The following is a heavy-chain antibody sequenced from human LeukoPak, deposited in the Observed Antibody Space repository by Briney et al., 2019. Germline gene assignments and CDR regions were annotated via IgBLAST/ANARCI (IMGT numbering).Heavy chain of an antibody. CDR1: GGSISSGTYY. Sequence: PSETLSLTCTVSGGSISSGTYYWNWIRQPAGKGLEWIGRIYTSGSTNYNPSLKSRVTISVDMSKNQFSLKLSSVTAADTAVYYCARELSGGDYAYWGQGTLVTVSS. CDR3: ARELSGGDYAY. D-gene: IGHD2-21*02. J-gene: IGHJ4*02. CDR2: IYTSGST. V-gene: IGHV4-61*02.